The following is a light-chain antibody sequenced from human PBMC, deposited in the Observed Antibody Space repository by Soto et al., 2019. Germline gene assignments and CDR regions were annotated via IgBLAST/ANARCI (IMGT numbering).Light chain of an antibody. V-gene: IGLV1-44*01. CDR2: SNN. CDR1: SSNIGSST. J-gene: IGLJ2*01. CDR3: AAWDDSLNGVE. Sequence: QSVLPQPPSASGTPGQRVTISCSGSSSNIGSSTVNWYQQLPGTAPKLLIYSNNQRSSGVPDRFSGSKSGTSASLAISGLQSEDEADYYCAAWDDSLNGVEFGGGTKLTVL.